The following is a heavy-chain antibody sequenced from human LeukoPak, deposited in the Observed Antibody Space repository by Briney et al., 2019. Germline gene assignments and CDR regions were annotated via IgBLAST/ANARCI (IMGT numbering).Heavy chain of an antibody. J-gene: IGHJ5*02. CDR3: ASNGDGIVATIDAHSWFDP. D-gene: IGHD5-12*01. V-gene: IGHV3-7*03. CDR2: IKKEDGSEK. Sequence: GGSLRLSCAASGFTFSKYWMSWVRQAPGKGLEWVANIKKEDGSEKNYVDSVKGRFTISRDNAKNSLYLQMNSLRAEDTAVYYCASNGDGIVATIDAHSWFDPWGQGTLVTVSS. CDR1: GFTFSKYW.